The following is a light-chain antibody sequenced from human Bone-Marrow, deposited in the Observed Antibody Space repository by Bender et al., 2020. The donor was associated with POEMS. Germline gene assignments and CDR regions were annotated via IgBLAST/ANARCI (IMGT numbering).Light chain of an antibody. V-gene: IGLV1-51*01. CDR1: SSNIGRNY. CDR2: DNE. CDR3: ATWDDSLSAVV. J-gene: IGLJ2*01. Sequence: QSVLTQPPSVSAAPGQKVTLSCSGSSSNIGRNYVSWYQQLPGTAPKLLIYDNEKRPSGIPDRFSGSKSGTSATLGITGLQTGDEADYYCATWDDSLSAVVFGGGTKLTVL.